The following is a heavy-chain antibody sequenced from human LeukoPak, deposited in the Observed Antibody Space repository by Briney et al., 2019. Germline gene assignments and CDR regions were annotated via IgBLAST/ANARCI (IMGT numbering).Heavy chain of an antibody. CDR3: AKTRPLDSSSWSHGDY. Sequence: GGSLRLSCAASGFTFSSYAMSWVRQAPGKGLEWVSAISGSGGSTYYGDSVKGRFTISRDNSKNTLYLQMNSLRAEDTAVYYCAKTRPLDSSSWSHGDYWGQGTLVTVSS. CDR1: GFTFSSYA. CDR2: ISGSGGST. D-gene: IGHD6-13*01. V-gene: IGHV3-23*01. J-gene: IGHJ4*02.